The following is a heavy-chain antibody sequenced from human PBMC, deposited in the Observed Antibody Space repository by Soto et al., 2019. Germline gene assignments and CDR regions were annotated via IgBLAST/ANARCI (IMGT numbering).Heavy chain of an antibody. D-gene: IGHD4-17*01. CDR1: GLNFGNYA. V-gene: IGHV3-30-3*01. CDR3: TSDYGGNLDRDYYYYGLDV. Sequence: GGSLRLSCADSGLNFGNYAMHWVRQAPGKGLEWVALISFNGDRKYYAASVKGRFTISRDNSRRTLYLQMDSLRAEDTAVFYCTSDYGGNLDRDYYYYGLDVWGQGTTVTVSS. CDR2: ISFNGDRK. J-gene: IGHJ6*02.